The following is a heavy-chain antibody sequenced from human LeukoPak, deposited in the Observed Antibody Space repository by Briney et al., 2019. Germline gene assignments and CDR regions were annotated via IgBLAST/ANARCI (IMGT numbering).Heavy chain of an antibody. CDR1: GGSISSGGYY. D-gene: IGHD5-12*01. CDR3: ARGQDGYEIH. Sequence: SQTLSLTCTVSGGSISSGGYYWSWIRQRPGKGLEWIGYIYYSGSTYYNPSLKSRVTISVDTSKYQFSLKLSSVTAADTAVYYCARGQDGYEIHWGQGTLVTVSS. CDR2: IYYSGST. J-gene: IGHJ4*02. V-gene: IGHV4-31*03.